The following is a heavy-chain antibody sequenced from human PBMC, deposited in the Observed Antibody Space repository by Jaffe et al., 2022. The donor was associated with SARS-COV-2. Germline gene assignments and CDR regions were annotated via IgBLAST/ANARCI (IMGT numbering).Heavy chain of an antibody. J-gene: IGHJ4*02. D-gene: IGHD5-12*01. CDR2: IYYSGST. V-gene: IGHV4-39*01. CDR3: ARLAKWLRLPDY. CDR1: GGSISSSSYY. Sequence: QLQLQESGPGLVKPSETLSLTCTVSGGSISSSSYYWGWIRQPPGKGLEWIGSIYYSGSTYYNPSLKSRVTISVDTSKNQFSLKLSSVTAADTAVYYCARLAKWLRLPDYWGQGTLVTVSS.